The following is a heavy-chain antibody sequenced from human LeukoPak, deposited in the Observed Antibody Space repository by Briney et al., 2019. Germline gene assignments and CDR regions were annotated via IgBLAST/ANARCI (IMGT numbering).Heavy chain of an antibody. D-gene: IGHD3-9*01. V-gene: IGHV5-51*01. CDR3: ARQERYYDFLTGWVPGNRFDP. CDR2: IYPGDSDT. J-gene: IGHJ5*02. Sequence: GASLQISCKGSGSSFTSYWIGWVRQLPGKGLEWMGIIYPGDSDTRYSPSFQGQVTISADKSISTAYLQWSSLKASDTAMYYCARQERYYDFLTGWVPGNRFDPWGQGTLVTVSS. CDR1: GSSFTSYW.